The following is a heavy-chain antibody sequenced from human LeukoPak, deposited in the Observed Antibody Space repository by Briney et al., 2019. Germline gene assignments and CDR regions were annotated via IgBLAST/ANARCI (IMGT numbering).Heavy chain of an antibody. V-gene: IGHV3-7*04. CDR3: ARAIAGSSWYYYFDN. J-gene: IGHJ4*02. CDR2: IKQDGSEK. Sequence: PGGSLRLSCAASGFTFSSYWMSWVRQAPGKGLEWVANIKQDGSEKYYVDSVKGRFTISRDNAKNSLYLQMNSLRAEDTAVYYCARAIAGSSWYYYFDNWGQGTLVTVSS. CDR1: GFTFSSYW. D-gene: IGHD6-13*01.